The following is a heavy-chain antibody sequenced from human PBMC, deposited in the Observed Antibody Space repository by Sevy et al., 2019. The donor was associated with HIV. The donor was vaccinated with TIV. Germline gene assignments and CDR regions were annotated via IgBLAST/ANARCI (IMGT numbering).Heavy chain of an antibody. CDR3: ARVRAYICSHGVCSPYCSES. Sequence: GGSLRLSCTTSGFRFSDFWMNWVRQAPGKGLEWVANIKQDGGDRYYVDSVKGRFTISRDNAKNSLYLQMNSLTVEDTAVYYCARVRAYICSHGVCSPYCSESWGQGTLVTISS. CDR2: IKQDGGDR. V-gene: IGHV3-7*01. D-gene: IGHD2-8*01. CDR1: GFRFSDFW. J-gene: IGHJ4*02.